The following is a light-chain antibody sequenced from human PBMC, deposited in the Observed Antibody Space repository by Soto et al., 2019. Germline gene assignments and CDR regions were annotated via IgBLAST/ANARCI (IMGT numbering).Light chain of an antibody. CDR3: QRYGASTT. V-gene: IGKV3-20*01. CDR2: GAS. Sequence: EIVLTQSPGTLSLTPGERATLSCRASQSVPHSYLAWYRQKPGQAPRLLIYGASSRATGIPVRFSGSGSGTDFTLTITRLEPEDFAVYYCQRYGASTTFGQGTKVDI. J-gene: IGKJ1*01. CDR1: QSVPHSY.